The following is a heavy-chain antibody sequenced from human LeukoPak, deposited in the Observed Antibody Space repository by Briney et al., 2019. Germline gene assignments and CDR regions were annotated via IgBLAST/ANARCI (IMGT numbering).Heavy chain of an antibody. D-gene: IGHD2-2*01. CDR1: GFTFSSYA. Sequence: PGGSLRLSCAASGFTFSSYAMSWVRQAPGKGLERVSAISGSGGSTYYADSVKGRFTISRDNSKNTLYLQMNSLRAEDTAVYYCAKLGYCSSTSCYAPYWGQGTLVTVSS. CDR2: ISGSGGST. CDR3: AKLGYCSSTSCYAPY. J-gene: IGHJ4*02. V-gene: IGHV3-23*01.